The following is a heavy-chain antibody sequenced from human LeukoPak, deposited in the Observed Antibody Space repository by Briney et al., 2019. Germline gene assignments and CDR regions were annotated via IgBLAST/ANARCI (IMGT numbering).Heavy chain of an antibody. D-gene: IGHD3-22*01. J-gene: IGHJ4*02. CDR3: ARAYYYDSSGYIG. V-gene: IGHV3-21*01. Sequence: PGGSLRLSCAASGFTFSSYSMNWVRQAPGKGLEWVSSISGSSSYIYYADSVKGRFTISRDNAKDSLYLQMNSLRAEDTAVYYCARAYYYDSSGYIGWGQGTLVTVSS. CDR2: ISGSSSYI. CDR1: GFTFSSYS.